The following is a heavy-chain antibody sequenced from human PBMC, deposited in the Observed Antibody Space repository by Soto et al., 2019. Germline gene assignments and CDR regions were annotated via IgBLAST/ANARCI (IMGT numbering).Heavy chain of an antibody. Sequence: PGGSLRLSCAASGFAFSSSAMGWVRQAPGKGLEWVSVIYSGGSTYYADSVKGRFTISRDNSKNTLYLQMNSLRAEDTAVYYCARDLEVGYYYYYMDVWGKGTTVTVSS. CDR1: GFAFSSSA. D-gene: IGHD1-1*01. CDR2: IYSGGST. J-gene: IGHJ6*03. V-gene: IGHV3-66*01. CDR3: ARDLEVGYYYYYMDV.